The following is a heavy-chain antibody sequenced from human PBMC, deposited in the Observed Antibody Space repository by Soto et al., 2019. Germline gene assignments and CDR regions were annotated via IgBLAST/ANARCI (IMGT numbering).Heavy chain of an antibody. CDR3: ARDPVAAAQHNYYYYGMDV. Sequence: PSQTLSLTCALSGDSVSSNSAAWNWIRQSPSRGLEWLGRTYYRSKWYNDYAVSVKSRITINPDTSKNQFSLQLNSVTPEDTAVYYCARDPVAAAQHNYYYYGMDVWGQGTTVTVSS. V-gene: IGHV6-1*01. CDR1: GDSVSSNSAA. J-gene: IGHJ6*02. CDR2: TYYRSKWYN. D-gene: IGHD6-13*01.